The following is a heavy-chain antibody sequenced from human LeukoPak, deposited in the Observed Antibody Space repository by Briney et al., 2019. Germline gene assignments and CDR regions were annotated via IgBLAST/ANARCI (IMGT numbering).Heavy chain of an antibody. CDR1: RGSISSSSYY. V-gene: IGHV4-39*01. CDR2: IYYSGST. J-gene: IGHJ4*02. D-gene: IGHD3-9*01. Sequence: SETLSLTCTVSRGSISSSSYYWGWIRQPPGKGLEWIGCIYYSGSTYYNPSLKSRVTISVDTSKNQFSLKLSSVTAADTAVYYCARGPYDMLPGYWALNYWGQGTLVTVSS. CDR3: ARGPYDMLPGYWALNY.